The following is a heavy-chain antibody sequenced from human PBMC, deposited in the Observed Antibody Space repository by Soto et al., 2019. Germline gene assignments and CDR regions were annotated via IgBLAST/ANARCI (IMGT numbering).Heavy chain of an antibody. Sequence: QVQLLQSGAEVKKPGASVKVSCKASGYTFTNYGITWVRQAPGQGLEWMGWISAYNGNTNYTQRFQGRVTMTTDTSTSTAYRELRGRRSDDTAVDYSARMRQLDGYFYSYRAIWGKGTRVPVSS. D-gene: IGHD6-6*01. CDR3: ARMRQLDGYFYSYRAI. J-gene: IGHJ6*03. CDR1: GYTFTNYG. CDR2: ISAYNGNT. V-gene: IGHV1-18*01.